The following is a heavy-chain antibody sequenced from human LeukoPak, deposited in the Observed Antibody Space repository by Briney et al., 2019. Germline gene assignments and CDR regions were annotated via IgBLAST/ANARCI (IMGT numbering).Heavy chain of an antibody. V-gene: IGHV1-8*03. D-gene: IGHD6-6*01. CDR1: GYTFGNYD. Sequence: ASVKVSCKASGYTFGNYDINWVRQATGQGLEWMGWMNPNSGNTGYAQKFQGRVTITRDTSISTAYMELSSLRSEDTAVYYCARGSSSSWGGRDDYWGQGTLVTVSS. CDR2: MNPNSGNT. CDR3: ARGSSSSWGGRDDY. J-gene: IGHJ4*02.